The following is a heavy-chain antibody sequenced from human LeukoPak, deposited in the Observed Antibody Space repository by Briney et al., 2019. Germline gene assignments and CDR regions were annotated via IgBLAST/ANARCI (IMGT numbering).Heavy chain of an antibody. V-gene: IGHV3-48*03. CDR1: GFHLNTYE. CDR3: ARGDPHADL. J-gene: IGHJ5*02. Sequence: GGSLRLSCAASGFHLNTYEMNWVRQAPGKGLEWIADITISGHTKNYADSVKGRFTISRDNAGTSPYLQMNSLRVEDTGVYYCARGDPHADLWGQGTLVTVSS. CDR2: ITISGHTK.